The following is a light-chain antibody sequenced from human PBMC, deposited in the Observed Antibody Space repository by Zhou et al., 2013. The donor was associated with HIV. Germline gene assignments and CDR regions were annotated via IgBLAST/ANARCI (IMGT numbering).Light chain of an antibody. Sequence: DIQMTQSPSSLSASVGDTVTITCRASQSISGYLNWYQQKPGKAPMLLIYAASSLQSGVPSSFSGSGSGTDFTLTISGLQPEDFANYYCQQSYTTPETFGGGPRWRSN. V-gene: IGKV1-39*01. J-gene: IGKJ4*01. CDR2: AAS. CDR1: QSISGY. CDR3: QQSYTTPET.